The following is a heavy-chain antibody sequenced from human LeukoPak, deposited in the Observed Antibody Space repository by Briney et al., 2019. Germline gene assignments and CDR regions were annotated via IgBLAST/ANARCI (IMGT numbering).Heavy chain of an antibody. CDR2: IYYSGST. J-gene: IGHJ5*02. D-gene: IGHD6-19*01. CDR3: ARQSLRWQWLAPGWFDP. Sequence: SETLFLTCTVSGGSISSYYWSWIRQPPGKGLEWIGYIYYSGSTNYNPSLKSRVTISVDTSKNQFSLKLSSVTAADTAVYYCARQSLRWQWLAPGWFDPWGQGTLVTVSS. V-gene: IGHV4-59*08. CDR1: GGSISSYY.